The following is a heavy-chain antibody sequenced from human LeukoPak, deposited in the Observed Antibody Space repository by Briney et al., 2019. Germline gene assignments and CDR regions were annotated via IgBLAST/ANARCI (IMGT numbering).Heavy chain of an antibody. CDR3: ARRITMIVVVIPIGNAFDI. Sequence: SETLSLTCAVYGGSFSGYYWSWIRQPPGKGLEWIGEINHSGSTNYNPPLKSRVTISVDTSKNQFSLKLSSVTAADTAVYYCARRITMIVVVIPIGNAFDIWGQGTMVTVSS. J-gene: IGHJ3*02. V-gene: IGHV4-34*01. CDR1: GGSFSGYY. CDR2: INHSGST. D-gene: IGHD3-22*01.